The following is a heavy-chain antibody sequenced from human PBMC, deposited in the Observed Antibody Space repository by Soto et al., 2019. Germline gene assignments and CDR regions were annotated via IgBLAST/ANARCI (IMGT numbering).Heavy chain of an antibody. V-gene: IGHV4-59*08. CDR1: GGSLSSYY. Sequence: PSETLSLTCTVSGGSLSSYYWSWIRRPPEKGLEWIGYIYYSESTNYNPSLKSRVTISIDTSKNQFSLKLSSVTAADTAVYYCARRLRLDDAFDIWGQGTMVTVSS. D-gene: IGHD4-17*01. J-gene: IGHJ3*02. CDR2: IYYSEST. CDR3: ARRLRLDDAFDI.